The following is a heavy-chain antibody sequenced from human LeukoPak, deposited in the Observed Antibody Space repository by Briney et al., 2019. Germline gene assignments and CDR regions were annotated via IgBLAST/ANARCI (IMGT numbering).Heavy chain of an antibody. Sequence: WASVKVSCKASGGTFSSYAISWVRQAPGQGLEWMGGIIPIFGTANYAQKFQGRVTITADKSTSTAYMELSGLRSEDTAVYYCAREGYCGGDCPYYFDHWGQGTLVTVSS. V-gene: IGHV1-69*06. J-gene: IGHJ4*02. CDR2: IIPIFGTA. D-gene: IGHD2-21*02. CDR1: GGTFSSYA. CDR3: AREGYCGGDCPYYFDH.